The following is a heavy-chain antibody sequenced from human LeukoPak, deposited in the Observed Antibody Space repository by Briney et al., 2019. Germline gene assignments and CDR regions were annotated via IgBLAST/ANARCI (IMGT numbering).Heavy chain of an antibody. D-gene: IGHD3-22*01. CDR1: GFTFSSYS. CDR3: ARDTLHYYDSSQGAFDI. CDR2: ISSSCSYI. J-gene: IGHJ3*02. V-gene: IGHV3-21*01. Sequence: GGSLRLSCAASGFTFSSYSMNWVRQAPGKGLEWVSSISSSCSYIYYADSVKGRFTISRDNAKNSLYLQMNSLRAEDTAVYYCARDTLHYYDSSQGAFDIWGQGTMVTVSS.